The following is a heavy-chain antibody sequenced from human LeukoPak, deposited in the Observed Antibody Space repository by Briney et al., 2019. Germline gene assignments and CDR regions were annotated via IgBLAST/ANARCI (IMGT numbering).Heavy chain of an antibody. Sequence: TSETLSLTCTVPGDSISSYYWSWIRQPPGKGLEWIGYIYYSGSTNYNPSLKRRVTISLDTSKNQFSLQLSPVTAADTAVYYCARAGSYYYVAYWGQGTLVTVSS. V-gene: IGHV4-59*01. CDR2: IYYSGST. CDR1: GDSISSYY. J-gene: IGHJ4*02. CDR3: ARAGSYYYVAY. D-gene: IGHD1-26*01.